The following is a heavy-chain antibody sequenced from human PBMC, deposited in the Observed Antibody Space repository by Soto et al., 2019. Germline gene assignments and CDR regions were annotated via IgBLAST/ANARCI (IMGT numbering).Heavy chain of an antibody. V-gene: IGHV1-2*04. CDR1: GYTFTGYY. Sequence: ASVKVSCKASGYTFTGYYMHWVRQAPGQGLEWMGWINPNSGGTNYAQKFQGWVTMTRDTSISTAYMELSRLRSDDTAVYYCARGEGTVLRYCDWFYWGQGTLVTVSS. CDR2: INPNSGGT. J-gene: IGHJ4*02. D-gene: IGHD3-9*01. CDR3: ARGEGTVLRYCDWFY.